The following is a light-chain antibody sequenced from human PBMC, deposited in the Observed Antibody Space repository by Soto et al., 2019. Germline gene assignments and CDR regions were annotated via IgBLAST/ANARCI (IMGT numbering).Light chain of an antibody. CDR3: QLYNNWPPT. CDR2: GAS. V-gene: IGKV3-15*01. Sequence: EKVMTQSPATLSVSPGERATLSCRASRSVLSSLAWYQQKPGQAPRLLISGASTRATGIPARFSGSGSGTEFTLTISSLQSEDFAVYYCQLYNNWPPTFGQGTKVEIK. J-gene: IGKJ1*01. CDR1: RSVLSS.